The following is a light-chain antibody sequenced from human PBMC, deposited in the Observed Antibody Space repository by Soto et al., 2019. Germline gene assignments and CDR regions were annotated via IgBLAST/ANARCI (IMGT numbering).Light chain of an antibody. CDR1: QSISSGY. Sequence: EIVLTQSPCTLSLSPGERATLSCRASQSISSGYVAWYQQKPGLAPSLLIYAASSRATGIADRFRGSGYGRDFNLTISRLETEDFAVYYCHQYGSSAWTFGQGTKVDIK. CDR3: HQYGSSAWT. CDR2: AAS. V-gene: IGKV3-20*01. J-gene: IGKJ1*01.